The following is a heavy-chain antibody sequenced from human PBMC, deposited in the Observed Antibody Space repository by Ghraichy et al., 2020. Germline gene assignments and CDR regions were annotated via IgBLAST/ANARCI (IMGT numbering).Heavy chain of an antibody. Sequence: GGSLRLSCAASGFTFSRYGMHWVRQAPGKGLEWVAVIWYDGSKKYYADSVKGRFTISRDNSKNTLYLQLNSLSAEDTAVYYCAKDSNPVLDYYFYGMDVWGPGTTVTVSS. D-gene: IGHD3-3*01. CDR2: IWYDGSKK. J-gene: IGHJ6*02. V-gene: IGHV3-33*06. CDR3: AKDSNPVLDYYFYGMDV. CDR1: GFTFSRYG.